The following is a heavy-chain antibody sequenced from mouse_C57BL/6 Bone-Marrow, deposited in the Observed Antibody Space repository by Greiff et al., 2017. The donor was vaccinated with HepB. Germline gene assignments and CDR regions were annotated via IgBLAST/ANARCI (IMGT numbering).Heavy chain of an antibody. Sequence: EVQLVESGGDLVKPGGSLKLSCAASGFTFSSYGMSWVRQTPDKRLEWVATISSGGSYTYYPDSVKGRFTISRDNAKNTLYLQMSSLKSEDTAMYYCARQGYYDYDPAWFAYWGQGTLVTVSA. CDR3: ARQGYYDYDPAWFAY. D-gene: IGHD2-4*01. CDR2: ISSGGSYT. CDR1: GFTFSSYG. V-gene: IGHV5-6*01. J-gene: IGHJ3*01.